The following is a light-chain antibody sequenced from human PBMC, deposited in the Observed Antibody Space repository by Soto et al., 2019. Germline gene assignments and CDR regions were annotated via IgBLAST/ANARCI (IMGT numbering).Light chain of an antibody. CDR3: MQRIHLRT. J-gene: IGKJ1*01. Sequence: DYVMTQTPLSLSVTPGQPASISCKSSQSLLHSDGKTYLYWYLQKPGQAPQLLIYEVYKRFSGVPNRFSGSGSGTDFTLKISRVEAEDVGVYYCMQRIHLRTFGQGTKVDIK. CDR2: EVY. V-gene: IGKV2D-29*01. CDR1: QSLLHSDGKTY.